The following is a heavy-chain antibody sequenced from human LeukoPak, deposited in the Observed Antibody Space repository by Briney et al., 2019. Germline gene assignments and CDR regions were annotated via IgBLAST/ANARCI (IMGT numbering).Heavy chain of an antibody. CDR2: IYYSGST. J-gene: IGHJ4*02. D-gene: IGHD5-18*01. V-gene: IGHV4-59*01. Sequence: SETLSLTCTVSGGSINSYYWSWIRQPPGKGLDWIGYIYYSGSTDYSPSLKGRVTISVDTSKNQFSLKLSSVTAADTALYYCARLGEYSYKDWGQGTLVTVSS. CDR1: GGSINSYY. CDR3: ARLGEYSYKD.